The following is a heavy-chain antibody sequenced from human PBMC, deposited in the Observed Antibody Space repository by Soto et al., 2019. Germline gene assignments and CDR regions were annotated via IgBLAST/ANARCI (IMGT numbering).Heavy chain of an antibody. CDR1: GFSLTTPGVG. Sequence: QITLRESGPPLVKPTQTLTLTCSISGFSLTTPGVGVGWIRQAPGKALEWLVVIYWDDDTRYSPSMKSRLTITKDNSKKQVVLRMTNMDPVDTGTYYCAHRLSYGSGSDYFDFWGQGTLVTVSS. J-gene: IGHJ4*02. D-gene: IGHD3-10*01. V-gene: IGHV2-5*02. CDR3: AHRLSYGSGSDYFDF. CDR2: IYWDDDT.